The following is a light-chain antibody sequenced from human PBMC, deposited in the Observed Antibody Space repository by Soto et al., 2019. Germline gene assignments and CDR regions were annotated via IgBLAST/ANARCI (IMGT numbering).Light chain of an antibody. J-gene: IGKJ4*01. Sequence: DLQMTQSPASLSASVGDRVTITCRASQSISRYLNWYLQRPGKAPELLIYAASNLHDGVPSRFSGSGSGTEFTLTISSLQPEDFAVYYCQQTHTTPASTFGRGTSVEVK. CDR3: QQTHTTPAST. V-gene: IGKV1-39*01. CDR1: QSISRY. CDR2: AAS.